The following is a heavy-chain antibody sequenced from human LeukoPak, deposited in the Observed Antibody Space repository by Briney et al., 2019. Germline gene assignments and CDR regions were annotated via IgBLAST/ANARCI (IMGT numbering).Heavy chain of an antibody. J-gene: IGHJ6*02. Sequence: SETLSLTCTVSGGSISSYYWSWIRQPAGEGLEWIGRIYTSGSTNYNPSLKSRVTMSVDTSKNQFSLKLSSVTAADTAVYYCARDPRITGTTEGMDVWGQGTTVTVSS. CDR2: IYTSGST. V-gene: IGHV4-4*07. CDR3: ARDPRITGTTEGMDV. CDR1: GGSISSYY. D-gene: IGHD1-7*01.